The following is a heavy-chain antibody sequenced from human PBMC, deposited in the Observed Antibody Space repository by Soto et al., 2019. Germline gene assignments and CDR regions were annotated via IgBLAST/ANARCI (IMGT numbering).Heavy chain of an antibody. CDR3: ARDRLPTGMDV. J-gene: IGHJ6*02. D-gene: IGHD6-25*01. Sequence: EVQLVESGGGLVQPGGSLRLSCAASGFTVSSNYMSWVRQAPGKGLEWVSVIYSGGSTYYADSVKGRFTISRDNSKNTLYLQMNSMRAEDTAVYYCARDRLPTGMDVWGQGTTVTVSS. CDR2: IYSGGST. V-gene: IGHV3-66*01. CDR1: GFTVSSNY.